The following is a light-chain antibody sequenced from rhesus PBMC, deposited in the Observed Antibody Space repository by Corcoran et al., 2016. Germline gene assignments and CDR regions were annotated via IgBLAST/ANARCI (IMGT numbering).Light chain of an antibody. CDR3: QHGYGTPRT. CDR1: ENVNNY. CDR2: KAS. Sequence: DIQMTQSPSSLSASVGDRVTITCRASENVNNYLNWYQQKQGKAPKLLIYKASTLQSGVPSRFSGSGSGTDYTFTISSLQPEDVATYYCQHGYGTPRTFGQGTKVEIK. J-gene: IGKJ1*01. V-gene: IGKV1-74*01.